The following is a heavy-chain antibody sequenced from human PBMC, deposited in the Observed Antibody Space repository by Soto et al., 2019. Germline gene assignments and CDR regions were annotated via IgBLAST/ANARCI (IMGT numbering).Heavy chain of an antibody. CDR3: AKAASGGWYSAGMDV. Sequence: GGSLRLSCAASGFTFSSYGMHWVRQAPGKGLEWVAVIAYEGSNKYYADSVKGRFTISRDNSKNTLYLQMNSLRAEDTAVDYCAKAASGGWYSAGMDVWGQGTTVTVSS. D-gene: IGHD6-13*01. V-gene: IGHV3-30*18. CDR2: IAYEGSNK. J-gene: IGHJ6*02. CDR1: GFTFSSYG.